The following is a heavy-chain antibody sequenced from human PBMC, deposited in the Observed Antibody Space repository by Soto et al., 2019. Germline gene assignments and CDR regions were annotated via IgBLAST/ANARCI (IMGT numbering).Heavy chain of an antibody. CDR2: INHSGST. CDR3: ARAGIAARPRVGWFDP. Sequence: SETLSLTCTVSGGSISSSSYYWGWIRQPPGKGLEWIGEINHSGSTNYNPSLKSRVTISVDTSKNQFSLKLSSVTAADTAVYYCARAGIAARPRVGWFDPWGQGTLVTVSS. J-gene: IGHJ5*02. V-gene: IGHV4-39*01. D-gene: IGHD6-6*01. CDR1: GGSISSSSYY.